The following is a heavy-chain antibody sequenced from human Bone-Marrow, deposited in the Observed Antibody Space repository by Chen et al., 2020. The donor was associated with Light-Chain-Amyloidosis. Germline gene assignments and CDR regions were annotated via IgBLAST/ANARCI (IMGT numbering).Heavy chain of an antibody. CDR1: GYNFTDFY. CDR2: INPDTGGT. V-gene: IGHV1-2*04. D-gene: IGHD3-10*01. Sequence: QVQMVQSGAEVKEPGASIKVSCQTSGYNFTDFYIQWVRQAPGQGLEWMAWINPDTGGTRYEQKFQGWITVTRETSTRTVYMELSRLRSGDTAVYYCAKDSEIRGLIYAMNVWGQGTTVNVSS. CDR3: AKDSEIRGLIYAMNV. J-gene: IGHJ6*02.